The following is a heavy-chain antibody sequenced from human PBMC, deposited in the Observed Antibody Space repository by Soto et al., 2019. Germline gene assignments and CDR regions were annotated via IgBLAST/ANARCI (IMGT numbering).Heavy chain of an antibody. D-gene: IGHD2-2*01. CDR1: GYTFTSYG. V-gene: IGHV1-18*01. CDR3: ARAPAIVVAPAATHS. Sequence: ASVKVSCKASGYTFTSYGISWVRQAPGQGLEWMGWISAYNGNTNYAQKLQGRVTMTTDTSTSTAYMELRSLRSDDTAVYYCARAPAIVVAPAATHSWGQGALLTVSS. J-gene: IGHJ1*01. CDR2: ISAYNGNT.